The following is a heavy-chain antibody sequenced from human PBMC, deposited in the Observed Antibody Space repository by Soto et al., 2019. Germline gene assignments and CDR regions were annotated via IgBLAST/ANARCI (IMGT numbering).Heavy chain of an antibody. J-gene: IGHJ4*02. D-gene: IGHD5-12*01. Sequence: QLQLQESGSGLVKPSQTLSLPCAVSGDAISSGGYSWSWIRQPPGKGLEWLGDIYHSGSTYYTPSLKSRVTRSVEISKIPFSLNLSSVTAADTAVYCLRAGGGLPRYYWGQGTLVSFSS. CDR1: GDAISSGGYS. CDR2: IYHSGST. CDR3: RAGGGLPRYY. V-gene: IGHV4-30-2*01.